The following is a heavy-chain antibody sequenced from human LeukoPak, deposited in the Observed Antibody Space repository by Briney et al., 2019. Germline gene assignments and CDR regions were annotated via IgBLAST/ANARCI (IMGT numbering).Heavy chain of an antibody. CDR2: ISYDGSNK. Sequence: PGGSLRLSCAASGFTFSSYAMHWVRQAPGKGLEWVAVISYDGSNKYYADSVKGRFTISRDNSKNTLYLQMNSLRAEDTAVYYCAKSLTYYSYFDYWGQGTLVTVSS. J-gene: IGHJ4*02. CDR1: GFTFSSYA. V-gene: IGHV3-30-3*02. D-gene: IGHD3-22*01. CDR3: AKSLTYYSYFDY.